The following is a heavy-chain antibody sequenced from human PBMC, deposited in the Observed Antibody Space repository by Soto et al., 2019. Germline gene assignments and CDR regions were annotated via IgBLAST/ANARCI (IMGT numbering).Heavy chain of an antibody. J-gene: IGHJ6*02. CDR3: ERRGSPPGYGMDV. CDR2: IYPGDSDT. Sequence: GESLKISCKGSGYSFTSYWIGWVRQMPGKGLEWMGIIYPGDSDTRYSPSFQGQVTISADKSISTAYLQWSSLKASDTAMYYCERRGSPPGYGMDVWGQGTTVTVSS. CDR1: GYSFTSYW. V-gene: IGHV5-51*01. D-gene: IGHD6-13*01.